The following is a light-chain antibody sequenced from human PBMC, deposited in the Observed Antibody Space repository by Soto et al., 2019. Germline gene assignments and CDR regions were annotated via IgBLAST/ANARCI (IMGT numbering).Light chain of an antibody. CDR2: AAS. J-gene: IGKJ3*01. CDR3: QQYSSVPV. V-gene: IGKV1-27*01. CDR1: QGIRNF. Sequence: DIQMTQSPTSLSASVGDRVTITCRASQGIRNFVAWYQQKPGKAPKLLIYAASTLQSGVPSRFSGSGSGTDFTLPINRLQPDAGATYSCQQYSSVPVFGPGTKV.